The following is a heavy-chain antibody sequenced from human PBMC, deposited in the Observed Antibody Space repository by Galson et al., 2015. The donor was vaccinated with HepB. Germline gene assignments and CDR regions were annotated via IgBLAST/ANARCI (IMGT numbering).Heavy chain of an antibody. CDR1: GYSFTSYW. D-gene: IGHD3-10*01. CDR3: ARFSEAMVRGVINPFDY. Sequence: QSGAEVKKPGESLKISCKGSGYSFTSYWIGWVRQMPGKGLEWMGIIYPGDSDTRYSPSFQGQVTISADKSISTAYLQWSSLKASDTAMYYCARFSEAMVRGVINPFDYWGQGTLVTVSS. J-gene: IGHJ4*02. CDR2: IYPGDSDT. V-gene: IGHV5-51*01.